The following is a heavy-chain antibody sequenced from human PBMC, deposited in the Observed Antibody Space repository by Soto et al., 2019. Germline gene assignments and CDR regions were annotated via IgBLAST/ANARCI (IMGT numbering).Heavy chain of an antibody. V-gene: IGHV4-34*01. CDR3: ARDYGGTALDY. D-gene: IGHD2-15*01. Sequence: QVQLQQWGAGLVKPSETLSLTCAVYGGSFSGYYWSWIRQPPGKGLEWIGEIDHTGSTNYNPSLKSRVTISVDTSKNQFSLKLSSVTAADTAVYYCARDYGGTALDYWGQGTLVTVSS. CDR1: GGSFSGYY. CDR2: IDHTGST. J-gene: IGHJ4*02.